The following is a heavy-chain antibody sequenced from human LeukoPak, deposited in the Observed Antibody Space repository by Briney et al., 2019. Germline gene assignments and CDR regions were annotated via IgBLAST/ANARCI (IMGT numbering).Heavy chain of an antibody. V-gene: IGHV1-69*13. CDR2: IIPIFGTA. D-gene: IGHD5-24*01. J-gene: IGHJ4*02. Sequence: SVKVSCKASGGTFSSYAISWVRQAPGQGLEWMGGIIPIFGTANYAQKFQGRVTITADESTSTAYMELSSLRSEDTAVYYCARREEMASITFWEYYFDYWGQGTLVTVSS. CDR3: ARREEMASITFWEYYFDY. CDR1: GGTFSSYA.